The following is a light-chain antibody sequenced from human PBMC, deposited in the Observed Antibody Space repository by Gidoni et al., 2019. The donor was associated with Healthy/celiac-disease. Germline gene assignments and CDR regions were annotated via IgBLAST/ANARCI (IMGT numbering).Light chain of an antibody. CDR3: QQYYSYPRT. CDR1: QVISSY. V-gene: IGKV1-8*01. Sequence: AVLVSQSPSSFSASTGDKVTIPCRASQVISSYLAWYQQKPGQAPKLLIYAASTLHSGVPSRFSGSGSGTDFTLTISCLQSEDFATYYCQQYYSYPRTFGQGTKLEIK. CDR2: AAS. J-gene: IGKJ2*01.